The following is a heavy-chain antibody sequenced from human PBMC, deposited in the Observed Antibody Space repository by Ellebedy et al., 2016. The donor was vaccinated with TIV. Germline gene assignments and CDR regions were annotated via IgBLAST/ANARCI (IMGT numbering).Heavy chain of an antibody. D-gene: IGHD2-2*01. J-gene: IGHJ4*02. CDR3: ARSPRGNATKDY. CDR2: MNPQSGKT. Sequence: ASVKVSXXASGYTFSDYYMHWVRQAPGQGLEWMGWMNPQSGKTGFPQRFQGRVAMTRDTSISTAYMELASLTSEDTAVYYCARSPRGNATKDYWGQGTLVTVSS. V-gene: IGHV1-8*02. CDR1: GYTFSDYY.